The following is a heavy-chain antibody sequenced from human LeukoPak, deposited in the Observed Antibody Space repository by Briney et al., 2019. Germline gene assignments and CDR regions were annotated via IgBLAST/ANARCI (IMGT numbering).Heavy chain of an antibody. CDR3: ARGMWFGERSHSLDS. J-gene: IGHJ4*02. D-gene: IGHD3-10*01. V-gene: IGHV4-59*08. Sequence: SETLSLTCTVSGGSISSYYWNWIRQPPGKGLEWIGYIYYIGSTNYNPSLKSRVTISVDTSKNQFSLKLSSVTAADTAVYYCARGMWFGERSHSLDSWGQGTLVTVSS. CDR2: IYYIGST. CDR1: GGSISSYY.